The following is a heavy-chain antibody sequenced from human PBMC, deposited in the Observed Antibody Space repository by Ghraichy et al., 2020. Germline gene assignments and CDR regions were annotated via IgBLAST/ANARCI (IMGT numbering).Heavy chain of an antibody. CDR2: ISASGGNT. CDR3: AKDASGRFSVYYFDY. V-gene: IGHV3-23*01. CDR1: GFTLSSYA. J-gene: IGHJ4*02. D-gene: IGHD6-19*01. Sequence: GGSLRLSCAVSGFTLSSYAMNWVRQAPGKGLEWVSLISASGGNTYYADFVKGRFSISRDTSRNTLYLQMNSLRVDDTAVYYCAKDASGRFSVYYFDYWGQGTLVTVSS.